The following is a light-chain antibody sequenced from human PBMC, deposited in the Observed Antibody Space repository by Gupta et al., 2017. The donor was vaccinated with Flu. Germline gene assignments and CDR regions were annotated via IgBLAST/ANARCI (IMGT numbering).Light chain of an antibody. J-gene: IGLJ2*01. V-gene: IGLV2-14*01. CDR1: SRDIGASNF. CDR3: SSYAADTTPWL. CDR2: EVN. Sequence: QSALTQPASVSGSPGQSITISCTRTSRDIGASNFVSWYQQHPGKAPKLVIFEVNNRPSGVSHRFSGSKSGNAASLIISGLQAEDEADYYCSSYAADTTPWLFGGGTKLTVL.